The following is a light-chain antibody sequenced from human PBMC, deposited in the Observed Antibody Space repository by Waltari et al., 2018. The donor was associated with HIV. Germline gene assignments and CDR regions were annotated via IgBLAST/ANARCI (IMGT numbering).Light chain of an antibody. Sequence: DIVMTQSPDSLALSLGERATINCKSSQSLLYMSNNKNCLAWYQQKPGQPPKLLIYWASTRESGVPDRFSGSGSGTDFTLTISGLQAEDVAVYYCQQFYSSPLTFGQGTSLEIK. J-gene: IGKJ2*01. CDR3: QQFYSSPLT. V-gene: IGKV4-1*01. CDR2: WAS. CDR1: QSLLYMSNNKNC.